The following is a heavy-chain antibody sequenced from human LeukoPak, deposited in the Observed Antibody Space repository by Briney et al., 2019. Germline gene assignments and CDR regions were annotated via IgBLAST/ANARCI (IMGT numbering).Heavy chain of an antibody. CDR2: IRSKAYGGTT. V-gene: IGHV3-49*03. CDR3: TRYRVAGGQQLVSDAFDI. CDR1: VFTFGDYA. J-gene: IGHJ3*02. D-gene: IGHD6-13*01. Sequence: GGSLRLSCTASVFTFGDYAMSWFRQAPGKGLEWVGFIRSKAYGGTTEYAASVKGRFTISRDDSKSIAYLQMNSLKTEDTAVYYCTRYRVAGGQQLVSDAFDIWGQGTMVTVSS.